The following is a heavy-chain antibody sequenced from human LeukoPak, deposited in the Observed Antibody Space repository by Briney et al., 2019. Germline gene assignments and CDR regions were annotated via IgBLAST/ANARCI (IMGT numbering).Heavy chain of an antibody. CDR1: GFTFSSYA. CDR2: ISYDGSNK. D-gene: IGHD3-10*01. V-gene: IGHV3-30*04. J-gene: IGHJ4*02. CDR3: AKDPSYSGSYYNDY. Sequence: GGSLRLSCAASGFTFSSYAMHWVRQAPGKGLEWVAVISYDGSNKYYADSVKGRFTISRDNSKNTLYLQMNSLRAEDTAVYYCAKDPSYSGSYYNDYWGQGTLVTVSS.